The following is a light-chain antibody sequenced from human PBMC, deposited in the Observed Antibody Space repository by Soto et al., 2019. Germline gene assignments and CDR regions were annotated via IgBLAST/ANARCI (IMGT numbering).Light chain of an antibody. CDR2: EGS. CDR1: SSDVGSYNL. Sequence: QAVVTQPASVSGSPGPSITISCTGTSSDVGSYNLVSWYQQHPGKAPKLMIYEGSKRPSGVSNRFSGSKSGNTASLTISGLQAEDEADYYCCSYAGSSTFVVFGGGTKLTVL. J-gene: IGLJ2*01. CDR3: CSYAGSSTFVV. V-gene: IGLV2-23*03.